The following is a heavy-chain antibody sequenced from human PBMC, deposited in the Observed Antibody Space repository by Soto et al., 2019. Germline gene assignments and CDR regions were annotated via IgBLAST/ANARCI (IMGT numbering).Heavy chain of an antibody. CDR1: VFTFSSYA. CDR2: ISGSGGST. V-gene: IGHV3-23*01. Sequence: LRLSFAASVFTFSSYAMSWVRQAPGKGLEWVSAISGSGGSTYYADSVKGRFTISRDNSKNTLYLQMNSLRAEDTAVYYCAKGSVVKPDYFDYWGQGTLVTVSS. J-gene: IGHJ4*02. D-gene: IGHD2-15*01. CDR3: AKGSVVKPDYFDY.